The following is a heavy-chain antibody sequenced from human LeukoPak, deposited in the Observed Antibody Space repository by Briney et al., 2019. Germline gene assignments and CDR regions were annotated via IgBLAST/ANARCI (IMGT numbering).Heavy chain of an antibody. CDR3: ARDHNYGSDY. CDR1: GFTFRSYW. CDR2: IKEDGSEK. J-gene: IGHJ4*02. V-gene: IGHV3-7*03. D-gene: IGHD5-18*01. Sequence: GGSLRLSCAASGFTFRSYWMSWVRQAPGKGLEWVADIKEDGSEKYYVDSVKGRFTISRDSAKNSLYLQMNSLRVEDTAVYYCARDHNYGSDYWGQGTLVTVSS.